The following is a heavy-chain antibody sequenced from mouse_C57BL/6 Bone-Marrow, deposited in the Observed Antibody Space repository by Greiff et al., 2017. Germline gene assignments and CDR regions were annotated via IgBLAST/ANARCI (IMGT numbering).Heavy chain of an antibody. Sequence: QVQLQQPGAELVKPGASVKLSCKASGYTFTNYWITWVKQRPGQGLEWIGVMNPNGGSPDYNEKFKSKATLSVDTSSRTAYMELSSLTSEDSAVDYAASSYDDYDYTIDYWGQGTSLTVSS. CDR1: GYTFTNYW. D-gene: IGHD2-13*01. CDR3: ASSYDDYDYTIDY. CDR2: MNPNGGSP. V-gene: IGHV1-64*01. J-gene: IGHJ4*01.